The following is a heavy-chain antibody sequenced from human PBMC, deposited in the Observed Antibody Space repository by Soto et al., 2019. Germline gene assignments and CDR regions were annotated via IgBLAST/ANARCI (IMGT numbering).Heavy chain of an antibody. V-gene: IGHV4-59*01. CDR1: GDSISRYY. J-gene: IGHJ5*02. Sequence: QVQLQESGPGLVKPSETLSLTCTVSGDSISRYYWSWIRQTPGKGLKWIGHIYYSGSTNYNPSIKSRVTISVYTYKNQCSLKLSSVTAADTGVYYCARAVGYSSCWLSSQGRFDRWGQGTLVTVSS. CDR3: ARAVGYSSCWLSSQGRFDR. CDR2: IYYSGST. D-gene: IGHD6-19*01.